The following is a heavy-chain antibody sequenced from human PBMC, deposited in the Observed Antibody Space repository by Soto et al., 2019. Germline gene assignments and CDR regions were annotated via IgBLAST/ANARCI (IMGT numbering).Heavy chain of an antibody. Sequence: GGSLRLSCAASGFTFSSYAMSWVRQAPGKGLEWVSAISGSGGSTYYADSVKGRFTISRDNSKNTLYLQMNSLRAEDTAVYYCAKVVRIFGVVPLATLSYYMDVWGKGTTVTVSS. CDR2: ISGSGGST. CDR3: AKVVRIFGVVPLATLSYYMDV. CDR1: GFTFSSYA. D-gene: IGHD3-3*01. V-gene: IGHV3-23*01. J-gene: IGHJ6*03.